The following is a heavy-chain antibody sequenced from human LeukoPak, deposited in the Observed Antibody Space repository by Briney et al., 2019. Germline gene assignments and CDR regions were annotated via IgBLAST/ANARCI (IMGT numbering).Heavy chain of an antibody. CDR2: ISTSSSTM. V-gene: IGHV3-48*02. J-gene: IGHJ4*02. CDR3: ARCTGGSGSPKDY. D-gene: IGHD3-10*01. CDR1: GFTFSIYS. Sequence: GGSLRLSCAASGFTFSIYSMTWVRQAPGKGLEWVSYISTSSSTMYYADPVKGRFTISRDNAKNSLSLQMNSLRDEDTAVYYCARCTGGSGSPKDYWGQGTLVTVSS.